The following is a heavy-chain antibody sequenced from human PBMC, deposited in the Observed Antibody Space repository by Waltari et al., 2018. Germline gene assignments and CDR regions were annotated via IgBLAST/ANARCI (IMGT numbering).Heavy chain of an antibody. CDR1: GFTLSTYR. CDR3: GRDVYGDYVGGGGGAFDI. Sequence: EVQLVASGGGLVKPGGSLRLSCAPSGFTLSTYRRTWVRQAPGKGREWVSSISSRSYIYYVDSVKGRFTISRDNAKNSLYLQMNSLRAEDTAVYYCGRDVYGDYVGGGGGAFDIWGQGTMVTVSS. J-gene: IGHJ3*02. CDR2: ISSRSYI. V-gene: IGHV3-21*01. D-gene: IGHD4-17*01.